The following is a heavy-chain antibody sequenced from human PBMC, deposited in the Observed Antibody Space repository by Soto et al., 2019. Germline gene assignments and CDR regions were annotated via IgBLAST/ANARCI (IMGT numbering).Heavy chain of an antibody. CDR1: GGTFSSYA. CDR3: ARDESCSGGSCYYYYYYGMDV. V-gene: IGHV1-69*13. CDR2: IIPIFGTA. J-gene: IGHJ6*02. Sequence: GASVKVSCKASGGTFSSYAISWVRQAPGQGLEWMGGIIPIFGTANYAQKFQGRVTITADESTSTAYMELSSLRSEDTAVYYCARDESCSGGSCYYYYYYGMDVWGQGTTVTVSS. D-gene: IGHD2-15*01.